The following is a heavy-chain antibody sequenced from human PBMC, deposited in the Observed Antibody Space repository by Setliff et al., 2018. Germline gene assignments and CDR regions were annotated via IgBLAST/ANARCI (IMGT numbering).Heavy chain of an antibody. V-gene: IGHV4-4*07. CDR1: GGSFNAYS. J-gene: IGHJ6*03. Sequence: SETLSLTCTVSGGSFNAYSWTWIRQSAGKGLEWIGRMHNSGSTNYNSFFQGRVSISVDESKTQFSLNLYSVTAADTATYYCARDKWVLVRTHNYYYEDIWGKGTTVTVSS. D-gene: IGHD3-10*01. CDR3: ARDKWVLVRTHNYYYEDI. CDR2: MHNSGST.